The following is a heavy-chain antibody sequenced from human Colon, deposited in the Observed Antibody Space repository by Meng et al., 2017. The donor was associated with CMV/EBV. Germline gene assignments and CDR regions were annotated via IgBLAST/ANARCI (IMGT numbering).Heavy chain of an antibody. CDR2: IHWDDDK. CDR1: GVSLTTTGAG. J-gene: IGHJ4*02. CDR3: ARHSLTILTD. Sequence: ISCKESGPALFHPPQTPSPTCPFSGVSLTTTGAGGAWVRQPPGKAPELLALIHWDDDKRYSPSLKNRLNITKDTSKNQVVLSMTDLDPADTGTFYCARHSLTILTDWGQGALVTVSS. V-gene: IGHV2-5*02. D-gene: IGHD2-8*02.